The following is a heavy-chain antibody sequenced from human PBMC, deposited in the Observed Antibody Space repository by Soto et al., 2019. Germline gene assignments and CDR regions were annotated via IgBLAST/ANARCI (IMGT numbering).Heavy chain of an antibody. CDR2: IKSKTDGGTT. J-gene: IGHJ4*02. Sequence: EVQLVESGGGLVKPGGSLRLSCAASGFTFSNAWMSWVRQAPGKGLEWVGRIKSKTDGGTTDYAAPVKGRFTISRDDSNNTLYLQMNSLKTEDTAVYYCTTVGSVTKPIGTFDYWGQGTLVTVSS. D-gene: IGHD4-17*01. V-gene: IGHV3-15*01. CDR1: GFTFSNAW. CDR3: TTVGSVTKPIGTFDY.